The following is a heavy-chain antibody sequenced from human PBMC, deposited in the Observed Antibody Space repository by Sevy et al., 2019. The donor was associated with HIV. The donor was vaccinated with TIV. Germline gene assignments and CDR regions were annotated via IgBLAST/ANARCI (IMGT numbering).Heavy chain of an antibody. J-gene: IGHJ4*02. V-gene: IGHV1-46*01. D-gene: IGHD1-26*01. CDR2: INPSGGST. Sequence: ASVKVSCKASGYTFTSYYMHWVRQAPGQGLEWMGIINPSGGSTSYAQKFQGRVTMTRDTSTSTVYMELSSLRSEDTAVYYGARVPSAFIVGATSPYVDYWGQGTLVTVSS. CDR1: GYTFTSYY. CDR3: ARVPSAFIVGATSPYVDY.